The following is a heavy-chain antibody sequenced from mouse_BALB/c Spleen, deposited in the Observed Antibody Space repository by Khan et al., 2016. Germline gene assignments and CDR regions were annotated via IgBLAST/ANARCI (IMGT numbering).Heavy chain of an antibody. Sequence: EVELVESGAELVRPGASVKLSCTASGFNIKDTYIYWVKQRPEQGLEWIGRIDPANGNIKYDQKFQGKAAITADTSSNAAYLQLSGLTSEDTAVYYCARSGGYDMYYFDYWGQGTTLTVSS. D-gene: IGHD2-2*01. J-gene: IGHJ2*01. CDR2: IDPANGNI. CDR3: ARSGGYDMYYFDY. V-gene: IGHV14-3*02. CDR1: GFNIKDTY.